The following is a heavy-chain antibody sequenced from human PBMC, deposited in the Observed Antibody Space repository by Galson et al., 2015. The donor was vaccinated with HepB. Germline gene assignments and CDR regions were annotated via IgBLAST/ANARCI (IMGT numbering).Heavy chain of an antibody. J-gene: IGHJ4*02. CDR3: ARAKEGRGYFDY. CDR1: GDSISNDRW. CDR2: AYDSGGT. D-gene: IGHD3-10*01. Sequence: SETLSLTCAVSGDSISNDRWWSWVRQPPGEGREWIGEAYDSGGTNYRPSLKSRVTISVDKSKNQFSLKLTSVTAADTAVYYCARAKEGRGYFDYWGQGTLVTVSS. V-gene: IGHV4-4*02.